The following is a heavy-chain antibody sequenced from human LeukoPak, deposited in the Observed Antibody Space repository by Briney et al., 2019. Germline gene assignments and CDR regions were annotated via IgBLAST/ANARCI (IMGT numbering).Heavy chain of an antibody. J-gene: IGHJ5*02. V-gene: IGHV4-34*01. CDR1: GVSFSGYY. Sequence: SETLSLTCAVYGVSFSGYYWSLIRQPPGKGLEWIGEINHSGSTNYNPSLQSRVTISVDTSKNQFSLKLSSVTAADTAVYYCARGSPYGRNWFDPWGQGTLVTVSS. D-gene: IGHD3-10*01. CDR3: ARGSPYGRNWFDP. CDR2: INHSGST.